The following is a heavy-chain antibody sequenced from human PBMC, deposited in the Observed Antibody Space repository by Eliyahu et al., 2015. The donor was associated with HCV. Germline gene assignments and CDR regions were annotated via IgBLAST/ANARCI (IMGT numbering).Heavy chain of an antibody. CDR1: GFXFSSSA. CDR2: ISGSGGST. V-gene: IGHV3-23*01. D-gene: IGHD5-24*01. CDR3: AKDEFASYKGDYYYGMDV. Sequence: EVQLLESGGGLVQPGGSLRXSCAASGFXFSSSARGWVRQXPGKGLEWVSAISGSGGSTYYADSVKGRFTISRDNSKNTLYLQMNSLRTEDTAVYYCAKDEFASYKGDYYYGMDVWGQGTTVTVSS. J-gene: IGHJ6*02.